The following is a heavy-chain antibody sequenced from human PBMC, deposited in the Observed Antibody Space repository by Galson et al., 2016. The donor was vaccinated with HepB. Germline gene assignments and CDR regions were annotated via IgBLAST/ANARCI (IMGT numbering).Heavy chain of an antibody. V-gene: IGHV3-33*01. Sequence: SLRLSCAASGFTFSTYAMHWVRQAPGKGLEWVAVIWYDGSNKYYPDSVKGRFTISRDNSKNTLYLQMNSLRAEDTAVYYCARYSDYRGEYYFFGMDVWGQGTTVTGAS. CDR1: GFTFSTYA. CDR3: ARYSDYRGEYYFFGMDV. CDR2: IWYDGSNK. D-gene: IGHD4-23*01. J-gene: IGHJ6*02.